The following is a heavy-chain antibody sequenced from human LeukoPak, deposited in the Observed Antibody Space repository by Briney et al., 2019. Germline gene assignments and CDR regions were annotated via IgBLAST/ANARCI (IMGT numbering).Heavy chain of an antibody. CDR3: ARDSLDMWTGFDH. J-gene: IGHJ4*02. D-gene: IGHD2-2*03. Sequence: GGSLRLSCAASGFTFSSFWMSWVRQAPGREPEWMSNINQGGSETAYVDSVKGRFTISRSNAVNSLYLRMNSLRAEDTAVYYCARDSLDMWTGFDHWGQGILVIVSS. CDR2: INQGGSET. V-gene: IGHV3-7*01. CDR1: GFTFSSFW.